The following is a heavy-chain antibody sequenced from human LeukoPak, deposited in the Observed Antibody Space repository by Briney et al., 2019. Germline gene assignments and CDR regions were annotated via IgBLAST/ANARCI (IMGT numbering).Heavy chain of an antibody. Sequence: GGSLRLSCAASGFTFSGYTMNWVRQAPGKGLEWVSSISSSGSYVYYADSVKGRFTISRDNAKNSLYLQMNSLRAEDTAVYYCARDCSTTSCYLGNAFDIWGQGTMVTVSS. CDR2: ISSSGSYV. CDR1: GFTFSGYT. V-gene: IGHV3-21*06. D-gene: IGHD2-2*01. J-gene: IGHJ3*02. CDR3: ARDCSTTSCYLGNAFDI.